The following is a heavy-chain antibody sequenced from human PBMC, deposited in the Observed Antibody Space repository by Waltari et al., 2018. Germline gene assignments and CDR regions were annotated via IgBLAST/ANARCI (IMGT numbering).Heavy chain of an antibody. J-gene: IGHJ4*02. CDR2: ISSSSTI. CDR1: GFTFSSYS. Sequence: EVQLVESGGGLVQPGGSLRLSCAASGFTFSSYSMNWVRQAPGKGLEWVSYISSSSTIYYADSVKGRFTISRDNAKNSLYLQMNSLRAEDTAVYYCAREQYEDYWGQGTLVTVSS. CDR3: AREQYEDY. D-gene: IGHD2-2*01. V-gene: IGHV3-48*01.